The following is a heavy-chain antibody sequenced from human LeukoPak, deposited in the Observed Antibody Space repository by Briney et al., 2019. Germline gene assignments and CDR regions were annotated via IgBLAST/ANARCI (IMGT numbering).Heavy chain of an antibody. CDR3: ARPNYDSSGYYPYYFDY. CDR2: IYSGGST. J-gene: IGHJ4*02. V-gene: IGHV3-66*04. D-gene: IGHD3-22*01. Sequence: GGSLRLSCAASGFTVSSNYMSWVRQAPGKGLEWVSVIYSGGSTYYADSVKGRFTISRDNSKNTLYLQMNSLRAEDTAVYYCARPNYDSSGYYPYYFDYWGQGTLVTVSS. CDR1: GFTVSSNY.